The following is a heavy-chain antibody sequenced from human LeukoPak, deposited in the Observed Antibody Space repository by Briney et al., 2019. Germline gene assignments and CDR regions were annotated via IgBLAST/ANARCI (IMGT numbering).Heavy chain of an antibody. Sequence: GGSLRLSCAASRFTFSSYAMTWVRQAPGKGLEWVSSISDSGGRTYYADSVKGRFTISRDNSKTMLHLQMNSLRAEDTAVYYCVREAYYGSASDYNDAFEIWGQGTMVTVSS. CDR2: ISDSGGRT. CDR3: VREAYYGSASDYNDAFEI. J-gene: IGHJ3*02. V-gene: IGHV3-23*01. D-gene: IGHD3-10*01. CDR1: RFTFSSYA.